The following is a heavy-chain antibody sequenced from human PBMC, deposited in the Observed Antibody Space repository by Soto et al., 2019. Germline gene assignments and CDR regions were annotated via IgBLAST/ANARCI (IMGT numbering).Heavy chain of an antibody. Sequence: EVQLVESGGGLVQPGRSLRLSCAASGFTFDDYAMHWDRQAPGKGLEWVSGISWNRCSIGYADSVKGRFTISRDNAKNSLYLQMNGLRAEDTALYYCARDMAAVRLTGYSDYWGQGTLVTVS. V-gene: IGHV3-9*01. D-gene: IGHD3-9*01. CDR3: ARDMAAVRLTGYSDY. CDR1: GFTFDDYA. J-gene: IGHJ4*02. CDR2: ISWNRCSI.